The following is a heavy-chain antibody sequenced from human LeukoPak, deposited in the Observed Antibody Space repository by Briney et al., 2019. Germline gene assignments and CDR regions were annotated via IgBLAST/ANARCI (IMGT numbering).Heavy chain of an antibody. V-gene: IGHV3-9*01. CDR3: AKDISYISRYYYGMDV. CDR2: ITWNSGSM. CDR1: GFTFDDYA. J-gene: IGHJ6*02. Sequence: PGGSLRLSCAASGFTFDDYAMHWVRQAPGKGLEWVSGITWNSGSMGYADSVEGRFTISRDNAKNSLYLQMNSLRAEDTALYYCAKDISYISRYYYGMDVWGQGTTVTVSS. D-gene: IGHD1-1*01.